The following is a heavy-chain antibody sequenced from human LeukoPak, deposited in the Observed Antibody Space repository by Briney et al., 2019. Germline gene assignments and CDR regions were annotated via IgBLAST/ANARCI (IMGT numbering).Heavy chain of an antibody. J-gene: IGHJ4*02. CDR1: GYTFTIYY. CDR2: INPSGGST. V-gene: IGHV1-46*01. CDR3: ARNYCSGGSCYPSRFDY. D-gene: IGHD2-15*01. Sequence: ASVNVSCKASGYTFTIYYMHWVRQAPGQGLEWMGIINPSGGSTSYAQKFQGRVTMTRDTSTSTVYMELSSLRSEGTAVYYCARNYCSGGSCYPSRFDYWGQGTLVTVSS.